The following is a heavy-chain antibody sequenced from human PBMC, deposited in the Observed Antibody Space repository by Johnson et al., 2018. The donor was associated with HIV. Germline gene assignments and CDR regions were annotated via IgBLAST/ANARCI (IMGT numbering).Heavy chain of an antibody. D-gene: IGHD6-6*01. Sequence: EVQLVESGGGLVQPGGSLRLSCAASGFTFSSYAMSWVRQAPGKGLEWVSAISGSGGSTYYADSVKGRFTISRDNSKNTLYLQMNSLRAEDTAVYYCAKDPYKYSSSSYAFDIWGQGTMVTVSS. J-gene: IGHJ3*02. CDR3: AKDPYKYSSSSYAFDI. V-gene: IGHV3-23*04. CDR2: ISGSGGST. CDR1: GFTFSSYA.